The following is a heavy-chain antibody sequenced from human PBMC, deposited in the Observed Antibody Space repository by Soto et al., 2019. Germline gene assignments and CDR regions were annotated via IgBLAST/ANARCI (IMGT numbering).Heavy chain of an antibody. CDR1: GFTFSSSA. V-gene: IGHV3-23*01. CDR3: AKALGGWEWAFDY. Sequence: EVQLLESGGGLVQPGGSLRLSCAASGFTFSSSAMSWVRQAPGKGLEWVSAISGSGGSTYYADSVKGRFTISRDNSKNTLYLQMNSLRAEGTAVYYCAKALGGWEWAFDYWGQGTMVTVSS. D-gene: IGHD3-3*01. J-gene: IGHJ4*02. CDR2: ISGSGGST.